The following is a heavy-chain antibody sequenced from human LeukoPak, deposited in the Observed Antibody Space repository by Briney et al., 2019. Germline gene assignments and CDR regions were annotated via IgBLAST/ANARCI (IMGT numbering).Heavy chain of an antibody. CDR2: IYYSGST. CDR3: ARVPPYYDILTGYYPVHYYYGMDV. Sequence: SETLSLTRTVSGGSISSYYWSWIRQPPGKGLEWIGYIYYSGSTNYNPSLKSRVTISVDTSKNQFSLKLSSVTAADTAVYYCARVPPYYDILTGYYPVHYYYGMDVWGKGTTVTVSS. CDR1: GGSISSYY. J-gene: IGHJ6*04. V-gene: IGHV4-59*13. D-gene: IGHD3-9*01.